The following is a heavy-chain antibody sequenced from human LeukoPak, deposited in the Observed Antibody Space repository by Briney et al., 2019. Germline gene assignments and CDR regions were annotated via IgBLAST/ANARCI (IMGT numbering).Heavy chain of an antibody. J-gene: IGHJ4*02. CDR2: ISSSSSYI. CDR3: AKATTFYGDYGDY. V-gene: IGHV3-21*04. CDR1: GFTFSSYS. D-gene: IGHD4-17*01. Sequence: GGSLRLSCAASGFTFSSYSMNWVRQAPGKGLEWVSSISSSSSYIYYADSVKGRFTISRDNSKNTVYLQLNSLTDEDTAIYYCAKATTFYGDYGDYWGQGTLVTVSS.